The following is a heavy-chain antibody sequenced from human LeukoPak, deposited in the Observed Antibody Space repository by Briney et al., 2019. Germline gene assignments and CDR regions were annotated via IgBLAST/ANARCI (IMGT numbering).Heavy chain of an antibody. Sequence: TGGSLRLSCAASGFTFDDYGMSWVRQAPGKGLEWVSGINWNGGSTDYADSVKGRFTISRDNAKNSLYLQMNSLRAEDTALYYCARVRGLLWFGELRDYFDYWGQGTLVTVSS. J-gene: IGHJ4*02. CDR3: ARVRGLLWFGELRDYFDY. D-gene: IGHD3-10*01. CDR1: GFTFDDYG. V-gene: IGHV3-20*04. CDR2: INWNGGST.